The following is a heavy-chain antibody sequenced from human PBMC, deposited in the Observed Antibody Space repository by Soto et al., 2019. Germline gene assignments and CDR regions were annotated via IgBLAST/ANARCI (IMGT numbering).Heavy chain of an antibody. V-gene: IGHV3-30*18. CDR2: ISYDGSNK. D-gene: IGHD3-3*01. CDR3: AKEEGALFGVVPPGYYYYGMDV. Sequence: PGGSLRLSCAASGFTFSSYGMHWVRQAPGKGLEWVAVISYDGSNKYYADSVKGRFTISRDNSKNTLYLQMNSLRAEDTAVYYCAKEEGALFGVVPPGYYYYGMDVWGQGTTVTVSS. J-gene: IGHJ6*02. CDR1: GFTFSSYG.